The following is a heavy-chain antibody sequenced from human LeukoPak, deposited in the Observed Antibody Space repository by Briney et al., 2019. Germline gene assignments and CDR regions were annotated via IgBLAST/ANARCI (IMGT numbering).Heavy chain of an antibody. D-gene: IGHD6-13*01. Sequence: SQTLSLTCTVSGGSISSGNYYWSWIRQPAGKGLEWIGRIYTSGSTNYNPSLKSRVTISVDTPKNQFSLKLSSVTAADTAVYYCARDGFIAAAGTPYNWFDPWGQGTLVTVSS. CDR2: IYTSGST. V-gene: IGHV4-61*02. J-gene: IGHJ5*02. CDR1: GGSISSGNYY. CDR3: ARDGFIAAAGTPYNWFDP.